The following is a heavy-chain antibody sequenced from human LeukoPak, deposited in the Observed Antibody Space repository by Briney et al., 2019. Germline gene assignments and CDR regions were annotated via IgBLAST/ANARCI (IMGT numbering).Heavy chain of an antibody. V-gene: IGHV4-39*01. Sequence: SEILSLTCTVSGGSISSTNYCWGWIRQPPGKGLEWIGSMCYSGSTFYNPSLKSRVTLSVDTSKNQFSLKLNSVTAADTAVYYCARTENYIPEDRSDPWGQGTLVTVSS. CDR2: MCYSGST. CDR3: ARTENYIPEDRSDP. D-gene: IGHD5-24*01. CDR1: GGSISSTNYC. J-gene: IGHJ5*02.